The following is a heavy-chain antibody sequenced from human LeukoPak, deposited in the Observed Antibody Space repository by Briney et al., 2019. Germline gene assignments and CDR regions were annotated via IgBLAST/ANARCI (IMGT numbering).Heavy chain of an antibody. CDR3: AKGTPYYYDSSGPEDY. D-gene: IGHD3-22*01. Sequence: GGSLRLSCAASGFTFSSYAMSWVRQAPGKGLEWVSAISGSGGSTYYADSVKGRFTISRDNSKNTLYLQMNSLRAEDTAVYYCAKGTPYYYDSSGPEDYWGQGTLVTVSS. J-gene: IGHJ4*02. CDR1: GFTFSSYA. V-gene: IGHV3-23*01. CDR2: ISGSGGST.